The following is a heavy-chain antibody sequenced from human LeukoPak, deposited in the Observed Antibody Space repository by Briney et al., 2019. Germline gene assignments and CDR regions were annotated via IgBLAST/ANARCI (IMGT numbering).Heavy chain of an antibody. CDR3: TTDPVGLWRPTGN. CDR2: IRSKAYGGTT. CDR1: GFTFGDYA. V-gene: IGHV3-49*03. Sequence: GGSLRLSCTVSGFTFGDYAMSWFRQAPGKGLEWVGFIRSKAYGGTTDYAASVNGRFSISMSDSKSIAYLQMNSLKIEDTAVYYCTTDPVGLWRPTGNWGQGTLVTVSS. J-gene: IGHJ4*02. D-gene: IGHD2-21*01.